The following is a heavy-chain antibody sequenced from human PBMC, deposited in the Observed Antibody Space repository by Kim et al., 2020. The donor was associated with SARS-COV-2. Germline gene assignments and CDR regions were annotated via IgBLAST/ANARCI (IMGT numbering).Heavy chain of an antibody. Sequence: GGSLRLSCAASGFSFDDYAMHWVRQVPEKGLEWVSIISGNGDSAYYADSVKGRFTISRDNSENSLYLQMNSLRTEDTAFYYCAKDRQYYGSGTYLAADNWGQGTLVTVSS. CDR1: GFSFDDYA. D-gene: IGHD3-10*01. CDR2: ISGNGDSA. J-gene: IGHJ4*02. CDR3: AKDRQYYGSGTYLAADN. V-gene: IGHV3-43*02.